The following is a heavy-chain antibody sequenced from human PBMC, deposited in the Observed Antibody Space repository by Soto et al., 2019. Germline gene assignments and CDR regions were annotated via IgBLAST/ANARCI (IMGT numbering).Heavy chain of an antibody. Sequence: GGSLRLSCAASGFTFSSYGMHWVRQAPGKGLEWVAVISYDGSNKYYADSVKGRFTISRDNSKNTLYLQMNSLRAEDTAVYYCAKEGYCTNGVCRYYYYGMDVWGQGTTVTVSS. CDR1: GFTFSSYG. J-gene: IGHJ6*02. V-gene: IGHV3-30*18. D-gene: IGHD2-8*01. CDR3: AKEGYCTNGVCRYYYYGMDV. CDR2: ISYDGSNK.